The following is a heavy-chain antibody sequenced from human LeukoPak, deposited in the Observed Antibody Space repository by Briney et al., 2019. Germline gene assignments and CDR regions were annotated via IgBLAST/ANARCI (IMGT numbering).Heavy chain of an antibody. Sequence: GASLKVSCKASGGTLSSYAISWVRQAPGQGLEWMGGIIPIFGTANYAQKLQGRVTITADESTSTAYMELSSLRSEDTAVYYCARGYGDYVFYFDYWGQGTLVTVSS. J-gene: IGHJ4*02. CDR2: IIPIFGTA. V-gene: IGHV1-69*13. CDR3: ARGYGDYVFYFDY. CDR1: GGTLSSYA. D-gene: IGHD4-17*01.